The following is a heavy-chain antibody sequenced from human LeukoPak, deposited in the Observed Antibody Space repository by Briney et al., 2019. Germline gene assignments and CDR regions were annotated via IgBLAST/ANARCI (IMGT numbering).Heavy chain of an antibody. CDR2: ISSGSGSK. CDR1: GFTFSNYE. V-gene: IGHV3-48*03. CDR3: ARAGYSFDSPNYFDY. D-gene: IGHD5-18*01. J-gene: IGHJ4*02. Sequence: GGSLRLSCAASGFTFSNYEMNWVRQAPGKGLQWVSYISSGSGSKYYADSVKGRFTISRDNAKNSLYLQMNSLRAEDTAVYYCARAGYSFDSPNYFDYWGQGTLVTVSS.